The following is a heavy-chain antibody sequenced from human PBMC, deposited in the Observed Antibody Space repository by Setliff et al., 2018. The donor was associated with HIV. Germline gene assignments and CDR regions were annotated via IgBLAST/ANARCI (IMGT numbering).Heavy chain of an antibody. Sequence: GGSLRLSCAASGLIFSSYWMSWVRQAPGKGLEWVANIKQDGSEKYYVDSVKGRSTISRDNAKNSLYLQMNSLRAEDTAVYYCATDRGTYWGQGTLVTVS. CDR3: ATDRGTY. CDR2: IKQDGSEK. V-gene: IGHV3-7*03. D-gene: IGHD1-7*01. J-gene: IGHJ4*02. CDR1: GLIFSSYW.